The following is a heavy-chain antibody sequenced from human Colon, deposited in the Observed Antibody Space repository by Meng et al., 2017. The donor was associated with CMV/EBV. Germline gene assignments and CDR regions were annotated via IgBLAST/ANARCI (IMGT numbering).Heavy chain of an antibody. CDR3: VRDNARVQGNIPILVVPQGFDY. D-gene: IGHD3-22*01. V-gene: IGHV3-66*02. J-gene: IGHJ4*02. CDR2: IYSGGTT. Sequence: GETLKISCTASGLTVSKNYMSWVRQAPEKGLEWVAIIYSGGTTYYADSVKGRFTISRDNSKNTLYLQMNSLRGEDTAVYYCVRDNARVQGNIPILVVPQGFDYWGQGMVVTVSS. CDR1: GLTVSKNY.